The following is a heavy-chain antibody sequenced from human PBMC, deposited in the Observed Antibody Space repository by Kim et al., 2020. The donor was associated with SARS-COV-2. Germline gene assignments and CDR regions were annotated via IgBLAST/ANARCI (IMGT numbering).Heavy chain of an antibody. CDR2: INSDGSTI. V-gene: IGHV3-74*01. J-gene: IGHJ4*02. CDR3: ARRQFTSGWYYFDY. CDR1: GFTFSSHW. Sequence: GGSLRLSCAASGFTFSSHWMHWVRQAPGKGLVWVSRINSDGSTISYADSVKGRFTISRDNAKNTLYLQMNSLRDEDTAVYYCARRQFTSGWYYFDYWGQG. D-gene: IGHD6-19*01.